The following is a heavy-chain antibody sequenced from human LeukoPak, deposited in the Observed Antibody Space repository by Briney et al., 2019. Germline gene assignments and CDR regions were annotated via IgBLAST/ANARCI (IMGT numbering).Heavy chain of an antibody. V-gene: IGHV1-46*01. D-gene: IGHD3-10*01. J-gene: IGHJ4*02. CDR2: INPSGGST. CDR3: ARAFTGDGSGAHFDY. Sequence: ASVKVSCKASGYTFTSYYMHWVRQAPGQGLEWMGIINPSGGSTSYAQKFQGRVTMTRDTSTSTVYMELSSLRSEDTAVYYCARAFTGDGSGAHFDYWGQGTLVTVSS. CDR1: GYTFTSYY.